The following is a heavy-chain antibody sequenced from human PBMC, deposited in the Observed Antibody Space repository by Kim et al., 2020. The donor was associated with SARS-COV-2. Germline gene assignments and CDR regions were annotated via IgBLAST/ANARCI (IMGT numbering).Heavy chain of an antibody. Sequence: ASVKVSCKAYGYTFTDYYIHWVRQAPGQGLEWMGCINPNSGDVKYSQNFQGRVALTSDTSINTVYMALKRLTPDDTAIYYCARDGLGANWWGWHDPWGQGTLVRVSS. J-gene: IGHJ5*02. CDR2: INPNSGDV. D-gene: IGHD2-15*01. CDR1: GYTFTDYY. V-gene: IGHV1-2*02. CDR3: ARDGLGANWWGWHDP.